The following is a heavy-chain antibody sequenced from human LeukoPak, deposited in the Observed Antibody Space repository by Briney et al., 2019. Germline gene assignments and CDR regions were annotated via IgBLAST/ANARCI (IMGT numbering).Heavy chain of an antibody. Sequence: GGSLRLSCAASGFTFSSYAMHWVRQAPGKGLEWVAVISYDGSNKYYADSVKGRFTISRDNSKNTLYLQMNSLRAEDTAVYYCARGYGSGSPFAYWGQGTLVTVSS. J-gene: IGHJ4*02. CDR2: ISYDGSNK. V-gene: IGHV3-30*04. CDR1: GFTFSSYA. CDR3: ARGYGSGSPFAY. D-gene: IGHD3-10*01.